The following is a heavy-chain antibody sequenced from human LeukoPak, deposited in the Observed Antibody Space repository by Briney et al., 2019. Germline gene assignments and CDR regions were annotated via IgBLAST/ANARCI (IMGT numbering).Heavy chain of an antibody. J-gene: IGHJ4*02. CDR3: ARDGGRRPFDY. V-gene: IGHV4-39*07. Sequence: SETLSLTCTVSGGSISSSSYYWGWIRQPPGKGLEWIGSIYYSGSTYYSPSLKSRVTISVDTSKNQFSLKLGSVTAADTAVYYCARDGGRRPFDYWGQGTLVTVSS. CDR1: GGSISSSSYY. CDR2: IYYSGST. D-gene: IGHD2-15*01.